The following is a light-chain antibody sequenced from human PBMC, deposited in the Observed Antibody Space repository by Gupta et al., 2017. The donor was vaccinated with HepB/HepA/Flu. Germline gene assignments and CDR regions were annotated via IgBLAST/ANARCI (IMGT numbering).Light chain of an antibody. J-gene: IGLJ2*01. V-gene: IGLV3-21*02. CDR3: QVWDSFSACV. Sequence: SYVLTQPPSVSVAPGPTARITCEGNNIGYKGVHWFQQKPGQAPVLVVYDDSDRPSGIPERVSGSNSGNTATLTITRVEAGDEADYYCQVWDSFSACVFGGGTKLTVL. CDR1: NIGYKG. CDR2: DDS.